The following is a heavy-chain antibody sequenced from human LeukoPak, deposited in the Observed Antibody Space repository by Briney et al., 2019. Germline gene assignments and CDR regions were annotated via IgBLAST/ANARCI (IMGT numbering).Heavy chain of an antibody. Sequence: SVNVSFKASGGTFSIYAISWVRQAPGQGLEWMGGIIPIFGTANYAQKFQGRVTITADESTSTAYMELSSLRSEDTAVYYCARVDYYDSSGYYYVLDYWGQGTLVTVSS. CDR3: ARVDYYDSSGYYYVLDY. CDR2: IIPIFGTA. D-gene: IGHD3-22*01. CDR1: GGTFSIYA. V-gene: IGHV1-69*13. J-gene: IGHJ4*02.